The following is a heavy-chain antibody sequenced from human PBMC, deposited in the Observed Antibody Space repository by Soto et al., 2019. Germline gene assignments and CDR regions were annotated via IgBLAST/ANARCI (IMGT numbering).Heavy chain of an antibody. J-gene: IGHJ4*02. CDR2: IYPGDSDT. CDR3: ARLGQLVDPSIYFDY. Sequence: GESLKISCKGSGYSFTSYWIGWVRQMPGKGLEWMGIIYPGDSDTRYSPSFQGQVTISADKSISTAYLQWSSLKASDTAMYYCARLGQLVDPSIYFDYWGQGTLVTVSS. V-gene: IGHV5-51*01. D-gene: IGHD6-6*01. CDR1: GYSFTSYW.